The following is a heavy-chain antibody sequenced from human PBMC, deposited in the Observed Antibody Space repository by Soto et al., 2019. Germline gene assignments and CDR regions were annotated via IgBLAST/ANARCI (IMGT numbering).Heavy chain of an antibody. V-gene: IGHV1-46*01. CDR1: GYTFTRYH. J-gene: IGHJ6*02. D-gene: IGHD3-3*01. CDR2: SNPSGGST. CDR3: ARATRLSGYFLKYYYGMDV. Sequence: GASVKVSCKASGYTFTRYHIHWVRQAPGQGLEWMGISNPSGGSTSYAHKFEGRVTMTRDTSTSTVYMELSSLRSEDTAVYYCARATRLSGYFLKYYYGMDVWGHGTTVTVSS.